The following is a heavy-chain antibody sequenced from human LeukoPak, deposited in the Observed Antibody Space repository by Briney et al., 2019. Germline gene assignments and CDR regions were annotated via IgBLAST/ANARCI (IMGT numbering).Heavy chain of an antibody. J-gene: IGHJ4*02. D-gene: IGHD5-18*01. V-gene: IGHV3-7*03. CDR1: GFAFSSYW. Sequence: SGGSLRLSCAASGFAFSSYWMSWVRQAPGKGLEWVANIKQDGSEKYYVDSVKGRFTISRGNAKNSVYPQMNSLRAEDTAVYYCAREQQLWFDYWGQGTLVTVSS. CDR3: AREQQLWFDY. CDR2: IKQDGSEK.